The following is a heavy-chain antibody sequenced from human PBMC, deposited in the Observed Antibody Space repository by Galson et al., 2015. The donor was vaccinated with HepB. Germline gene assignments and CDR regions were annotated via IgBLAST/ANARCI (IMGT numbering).Heavy chain of an antibody. J-gene: IGHJ6*03. CDR3: ARGDSGIVLIRYYYMDV. CDR1: GGTFSSYA. Sequence: SVKVSCKASGGTFSSYAISWVRQAPGQGLGWMGRIIPILGIANYAQKFQGRVTITADKSTSTAYMELSSLRSEDTAVYYCARGDSGIVLIRYYYMDVWGRGTTVTVSS. D-gene: IGHD2-8*01. V-gene: IGHV1-69*04. CDR2: IIPILGIA.